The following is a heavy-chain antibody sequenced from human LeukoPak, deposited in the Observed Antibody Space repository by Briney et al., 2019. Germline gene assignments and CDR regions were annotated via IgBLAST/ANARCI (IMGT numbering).Heavy chain of an antibody. CDR1: GFTFSSYA. CDR2: ISGSGGST. J-gene: IGHJ5*02. D-gene: IGHD3-10*01. Sequence: GGSLRLSCAASGFTFSSYAMSWVRQAPGKGLEWVSAISGSGGSTYYADSVKGRFTISRDNSKNTLYLQMNSLRAEDTAVYYCAKGPLWFGELLESNWFDPWGQGTLVTVSS. CDR3: AKGPLWFGELLESNWFDP. V-gene: IGHV3-23*01.